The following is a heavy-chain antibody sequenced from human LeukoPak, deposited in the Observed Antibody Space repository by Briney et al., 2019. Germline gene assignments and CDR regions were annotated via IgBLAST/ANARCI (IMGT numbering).Heavy chain of an antibody. CDR1: GGSIGGYY. V-gene: IGHV4-59*01. CDR3: AREAPISDSGSYYKSLGY. Sequence: SETLSLTCTVSGGSIGGYYWSWIRQAPGKGLEWIGYVHYNGSPNYNASLKSRVTISVDASKNQFSLKVTFVSAADTAVYYCAREAPISDSGSYYKSLGYWGQGTLVTVSS. J-gene: IGHJ4*02. D-gene: IGHD3-10*01. CDR2: VHYNGSP.